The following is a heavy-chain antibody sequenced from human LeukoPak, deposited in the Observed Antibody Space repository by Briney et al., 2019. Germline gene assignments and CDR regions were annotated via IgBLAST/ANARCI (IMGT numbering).Heavy chain of an antibody. J-gene: IGHJ4*02. CDR2: ISSSGSTI. CDR3: ARSRATIWGFDY. Sequence: GGSLRLSCAASGFTFSSYEMNWVRQAPGKGLEWVSYISSSGSTIYYADSVKGRFTISRDNAKNSLYLQMNSLRAEDTAVYYCARSRATIWGFDYWGQGTLVTVSS. V-gene: IGHV3-48*03. CDR1: GFTFSSYE. D-gene: IGHD3-16*01.